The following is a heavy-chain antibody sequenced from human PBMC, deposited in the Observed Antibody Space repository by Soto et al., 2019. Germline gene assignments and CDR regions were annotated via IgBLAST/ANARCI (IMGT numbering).Heavy chain of an antibody. D-gene: IGHD5-12*01. CDR3: AKDPSLVATDAFDI. CDR2: ISWNSGSI. V-gene: IGHV3-9*01. J-gene: IGHJ3*02. Sequence: EVQLVESGGGLVQPGRSLRLSCAASGFTFDDYAMHWVRQAPGKGLEWVSGISWNSGSIGYADSVKGRFTISRDNAKNSLYLQMNSLRAEDTALYYCAKDPSLVATDAFDIWGQGTMVTVSS. CDR1: GFTFDDYA.